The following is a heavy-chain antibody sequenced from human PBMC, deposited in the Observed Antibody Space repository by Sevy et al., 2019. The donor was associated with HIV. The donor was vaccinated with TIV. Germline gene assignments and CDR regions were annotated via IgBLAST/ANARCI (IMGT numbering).Heavy chain of an antibody. V-gene: IGHV1-69*13. CDR3: ASSYYESSGYSPLYYDGMDV. CDR2: FIPMFDTA. J-gene: IGHJ6*01. D-gene: IGHD3-22*01. CDR1: GGTFSIYA. Sequence: ASVKVSCKGSGGTFSIYAISWVRQAPGQGLEWMGGFIPMFDTANSAQKFQGRVTLTADGSTSTAYMELSSLRSEDTAVYYCASSYYESSGYSPLYYDGMDVWGQGTTVTVSS.